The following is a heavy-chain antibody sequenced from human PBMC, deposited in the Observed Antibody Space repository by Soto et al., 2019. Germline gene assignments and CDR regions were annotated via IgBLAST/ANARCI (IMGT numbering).Heavy chain of an antibody. D-gene: IGHD6-6*01. J-gene: IGHJ6*02. CDR2: IIPIFGTA. CDR1: GGTFSGYA. Sequence: ASVKVSCKASGGTFSGYAISWVRQAPGQGLERMGGIIPIFGTANYAQKVQGRATITAGESTSTAYMELSSLRSEDTAVYYCARALKSSSSHYYYYYGMDVWGQVTTVTVSS. CDR3: ARALKSSSSHYYYYYGMDV. V-gene: IGHV1-69*13.